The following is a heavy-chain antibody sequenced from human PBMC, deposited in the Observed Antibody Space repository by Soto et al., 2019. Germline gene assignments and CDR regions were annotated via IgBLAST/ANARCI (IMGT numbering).Heavy chain of an antibody. Sequence: QVQLVQSGAEVKKPGASVKVSCKASGYTFTSYGISWVRQAPGQGLEWMGWISAYNGNTNYAQKLQGRVTRATDTSTSTAYMELRSLRSDDTAVYYCARGWLVVPQNYYYGMDVWGQGTTVTVSS. J-gene: IGHJ6*02. CDR3: ARGWLVVPQNYYYGMDV. D-gene: IGHD6-19*01. CDR2: ISAYNGNT. V-gene: IGHV1-18*01. CDR1: GYTFTSYG.